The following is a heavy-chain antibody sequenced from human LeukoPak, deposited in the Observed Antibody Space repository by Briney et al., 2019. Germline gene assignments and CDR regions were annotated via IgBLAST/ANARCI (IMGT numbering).Heavy chain of an antibody. CDR3: ARRGVLEWLLLTPTTVDY. V-gene: IGHV3-30-3*01. CDR2: ISYDGSNK. CDR1: GFTFSSYA. D-gene: IGHD3-3*01. Sequence: PGGSLRLSCAASGFTFSSYAMHWVRQAPGKGLEWVAVISYDGSNKYYADSVKGRFTVSRDNSKNTLYLQMNSLRAEDTAVYYCARRGVLEWLLLTPTTVDYWGQGTLVTVSS. J-gene: IGHJ4*02.